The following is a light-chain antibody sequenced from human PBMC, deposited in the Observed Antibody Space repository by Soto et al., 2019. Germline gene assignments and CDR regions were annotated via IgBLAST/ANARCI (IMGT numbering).Light chain of an antibody. Sequence: EIVMTQSPATLSVSPWERATLSCRASQYISSNLAWYQEKPGQAPRLLIYGTAARATGIPVRFSGSGSGTEFTLTISSLQSEDFAVYYCQQYNNWPRTFGQGTKVDIK. CDR1: QYISSN. CDR3: QQYNNWPRT. V-gene: IGKV3-15*01. CDR2: GTA. J-gene: IGKJ1*01.